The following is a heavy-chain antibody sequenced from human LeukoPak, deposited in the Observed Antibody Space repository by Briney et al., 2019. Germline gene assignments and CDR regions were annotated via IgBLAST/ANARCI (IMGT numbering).Heavy chain of an antibody. D-gene: IGHD3-16*01. Sequence: GASVKVSCKASGYTFTSYYMHWVRQAPGQGLEWMGIINPSGGSTSYAQKFQGRVTMTRDTSTSTVYMELSSLRSEDTAVYYCARDRIRDYAHDAFDIWGQGTMVTVSS. CDR1: GYTFTSYY. J-gene: IGHJ3*02. CDR3: ARDRIRDYAHDAFDI. CDR2: INPSGGST. V-gene: IGHV1-46*01.